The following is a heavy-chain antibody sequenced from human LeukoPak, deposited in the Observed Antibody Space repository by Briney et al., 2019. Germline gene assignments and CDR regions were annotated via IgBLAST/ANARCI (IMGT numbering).Heavy chain of an antibody. D-gene: IGHD2-2*01. CDR2: INHSGST. CDR1: GGSFSGYY. J-gene: IGHJ4*02. Sequence: SETLSLTCAVYGGSFSGYYWSWIRQPPGEGLEWIGEINHSGSTNYNPSPKSRVSITVDTSKNQFSLRLSSVTAADTAVYYCARAQWSQLLRVGFDYWGQGNLVTVSS. V-gene: IGHV4-34*01. CDR3: ARAQWSQLLRVGFDY.